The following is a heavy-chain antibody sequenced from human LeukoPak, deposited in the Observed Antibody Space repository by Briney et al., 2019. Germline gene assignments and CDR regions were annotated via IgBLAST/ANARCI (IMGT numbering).Heavy chain of an antibody. J-gene: IGHJ5*02. V-gene: IGHV3-9*01. CDR2: ISWNSGSI. Sequence: GGSLRLSCAASGFTFDDYAMHWVRQAPGKGLEWVSGISWNSGSIGYADSVEGRFTISRDNAKNSLYLQMNSLRAEDTALYYFSKDITKFGLDILVVGKTEFDPWGQGTLVTVSS. CDR3: SKDITKFGLDILVVGKTEFDP. CDR1: GFTFDDYA. D-gene: IGHD2-2*03.